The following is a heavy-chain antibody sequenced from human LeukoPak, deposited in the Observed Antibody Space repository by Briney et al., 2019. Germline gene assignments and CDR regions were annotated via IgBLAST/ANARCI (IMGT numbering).Heavy chain of an antibody. V-gene: IGHV3-21*01. CDR2: ISSSSSYI. D-gene: IGHD5-24*01. CDR3: ARGRDGSNPYSFDC. CDR1: GFTFSSYS. J-gene: IGHJ4*02. Sequence: PGGSLRLSCAASGFTFSSYSMNWVRQAPGKGLEWVSSISSSSSYIYYADSVKGRFTISRDISKNTLYLQMNSLRADDTAVYYCARGRDGSNPYSFDCWGQGSLVTVSS.